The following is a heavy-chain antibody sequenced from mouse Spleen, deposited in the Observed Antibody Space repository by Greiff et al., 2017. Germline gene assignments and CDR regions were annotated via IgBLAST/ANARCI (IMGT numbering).Heavy chain of an antibody. Sequence: EVHLVESGGGLVKPGGSLKLSCAASGFTFSDYGMHWVRQAPEKGLEWVAYISSGSSTIYYADTVKGRFTISRDNAKNTLFLQMTSLRSEDTAMYYCATPLGRDWYFDVWGAGTTVTVSS. D-gene: IGHD4-1*01. CDR1: GFTFSDYG. J-gene: IGHJ1*01. V-gene: IGHV5-17*01. CDR3: ATPLGRDWYFDV. CDR2: ISSGSSTI.